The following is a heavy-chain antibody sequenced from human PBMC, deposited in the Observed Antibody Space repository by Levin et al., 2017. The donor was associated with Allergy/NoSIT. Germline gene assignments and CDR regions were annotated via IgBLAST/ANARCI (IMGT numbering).Heavy chain of an antibody. V-gene: IGHV3-30*18. CDR3: AKDHSSGWDL. CDR2: ISYDGSNK. Sequence: GGSLRLSCAASGFTFRSHVMHWVRQAPGKGLEWVALISYDGSNKYYADSVKGRFTISRDNSKNTLYLQMNSLRTEDTAVYYCAKDHSSGWDLWGQGTLVTVSS. J-gene: IGHJ4*02. D-gene: IGHD6-19*01. CDR1: GFTFRSHV.